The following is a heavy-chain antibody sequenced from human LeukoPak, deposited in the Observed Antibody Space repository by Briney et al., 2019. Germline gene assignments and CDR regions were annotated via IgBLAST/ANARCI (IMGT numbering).Heavy chain of an antibody. D-gene: IGHD6-13*01. J-gene: IGHJ3*02. CDR2: ISWNSGSI. Sequence: PGGSLSLSCAASGFTFDDYAMHWVRQAPGKGLEWVSGISWNSGSIGYADSVKGRFTISRDNAKNSLYLQMNSLRAEDMALYYCAKARGIPRAFDIWGQGTMVTVSS. CDR3: AKARGIPRAFDI. CDR1: GFTFDDYA. V-gene: IGHV3-9*03.